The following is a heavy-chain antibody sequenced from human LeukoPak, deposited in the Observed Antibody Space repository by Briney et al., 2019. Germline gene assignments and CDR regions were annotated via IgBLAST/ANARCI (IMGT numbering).Heavy chain of an antibody. J-gene: IGHJ5*02. Sequence: PSETPSLTCTVSGGFISSYYWSWIRQPAGKGLEWIGRIYTSGSTNYNPSLKSRVTMSVDTSKNQFSLKLSSVTAADTAVYYCARDIVVVPAAMAGWFDPWGQGTLVTVSS. CDR2: IYTSGST. CDR3: ARDIVVVPAAMAGWFDP. V-gene: IGHV4-4*07. D-gene: IGHD2-2*01. CDR1: GGFISSYY.